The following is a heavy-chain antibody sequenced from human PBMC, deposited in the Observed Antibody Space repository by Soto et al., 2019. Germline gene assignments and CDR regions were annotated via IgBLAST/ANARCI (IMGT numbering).Heavy chain of an antibody. D-gene: IGHD5-18*01. J-gene: IGHJ6*02. CDR3: TTLNTAMERYYYYGMDV. V-gene: IGHV3-15*07. Sequence: GGSLRLSCAASGFTFSNAWMNWVRQAPGKGLEWVGRIKSKTDGGTTDYAAPVKGRFTISRDDSKNTLYLQMNSLKTEDTAVYYCTTLNTAMERYYYYGMDVWGQGTTVTVS. CDR2: IKSKTDGGTT. CDR1: GFTFSNAW.